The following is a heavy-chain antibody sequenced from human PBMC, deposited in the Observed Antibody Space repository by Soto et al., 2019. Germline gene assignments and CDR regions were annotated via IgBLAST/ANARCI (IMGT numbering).Heavy chain of an antibody. J-gene: IGHJ6*02. CDR1: GYTFTSYG. CDR2: ISAYNGNT. Sequence: QVQLVQSGAEVKKPGASVKVSCKASGYTFTSYGISWVRQAPGQGLEWMGWISAYNGNTNYAQKLQGRVTMTTDTXTSTAYMELRSLRSDDTAVYYCARDEGWYAGYYYGMDVWGQGTTVTVSS. D-gene: IGHD6-19*01. CDR3: ARDEGWYAGYYYGMDV. V-gene: IGHV1-18*01.